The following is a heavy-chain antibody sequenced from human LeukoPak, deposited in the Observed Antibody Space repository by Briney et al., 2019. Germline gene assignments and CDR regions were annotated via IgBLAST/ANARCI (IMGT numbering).Heavy chain of an antibody. D-gene: IGHD6-19*01. CDR1: GFTFSSYS. J-gene: IGHJ4*02. CDR2: ISSSSSTI. CDR3: ARVDSSGWYGTHYFDY. V-gene: IGHV3-48*01. Sequence: GGSLRLSCAASGFTFSSYSTNWVRQAPGKGLEWVSYISSSSSTIYYADSVKGRFTISGDNAKNSLYLQMNSLRAEDTAVYYCARVDSSGWYGTHYFDYWGQGTLVTVSS.